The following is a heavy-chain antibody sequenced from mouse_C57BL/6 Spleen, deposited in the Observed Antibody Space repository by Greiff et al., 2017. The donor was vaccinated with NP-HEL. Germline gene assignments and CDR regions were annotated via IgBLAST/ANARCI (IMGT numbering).Heavy chain of an antibody. CDR3: ARQGDYDGSWFAY. CDR2: ISSGGSYT. J-gene: IGHJ3*01. CDR1: GFTFSSYG. V-gene: IGHV5-6*01. Sequence: EVHLVESGGDLVKPGGSLKLSCAASGFTFSSYGMSWVRQTPDKRLEWVATISSGGSYTYYPDSVKGRFTISRDNAKNTLYLQMSSLKSEDTAMYYCARQGDYDGSWFAYWGQGTLVTVSA. D-gene: IGHD2-4*01.